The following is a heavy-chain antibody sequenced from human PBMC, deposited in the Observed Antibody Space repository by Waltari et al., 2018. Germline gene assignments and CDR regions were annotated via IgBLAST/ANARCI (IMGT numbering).Heavy chain of an antibody. D-gene: IGHD3-10*01. CDR1: GGTFSSYT. J-gene: IGHJ4*02. Sequence: QVQLVHSGAEVKKPGSSVTVSCKASGGTFSSYTISWVRQATGQGLEWMGRIIHSLGIANYAQKFQGRVTSTADKSTSTAYMELSSLRSEDTAVYYCARMVRGIGYYWGQGTLVTVSS. CDR3: ARMVRGIGYY. V-gene: IGHV1-69*02. CDR2: IIHSLGIA.